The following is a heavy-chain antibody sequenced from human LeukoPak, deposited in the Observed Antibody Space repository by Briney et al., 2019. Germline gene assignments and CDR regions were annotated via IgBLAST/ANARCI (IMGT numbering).Heavy chain of an antibody. CDR3: ATRGVGIRGIRVIGYHQEAYHYDF. J-gene: IGHJ4*02. CDR2: ISERGGST. V-gene: IGHV3-23*01. Sequence: GGSLRLSGVVSGISLSNYAMTWVRQAPGKGLEWVSYISERGGSTAYADSVKGLLTIPGNTSLNTPNLKMNTLRDGDRAVYFCATRGVGIRGIRVIGYHQEAYHYDFWGQGVLVTVSS. D-gene: IGHD3-10*01. CDR1: GISLSNYA.